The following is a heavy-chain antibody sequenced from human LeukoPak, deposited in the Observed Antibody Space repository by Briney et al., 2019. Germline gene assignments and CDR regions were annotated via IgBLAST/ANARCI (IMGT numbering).Heavy chain of an antibody. J-gene: IGHJ3*02. CDR1: GGSISSYY. CDR2: IYYSGST. V-gene: IGHV4-59*01. D-gene: IGHD2-8*01. CDR3: ARVDSLYAFDI. Sequence: SETLSLTCTVSGGSISSYYWSWIRQPPGKGLEWIGYIYYSGSTNYNPSLKSRVTISVDTSKNQFSLKLSSVTAANTAVYYCARVDSLYAFDIWGQGTMVTASS.